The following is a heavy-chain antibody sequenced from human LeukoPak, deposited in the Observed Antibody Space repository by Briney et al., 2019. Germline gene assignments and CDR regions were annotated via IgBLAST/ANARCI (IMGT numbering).Heavy chain of an antibody. D-gene: IGHD3-22*01. Sequence: SVTVSCTASGGTFSSYAISWVRQAPGQGLEWMGGIIPIFGTANYAQKFQGRVTITADESTSTAYMELSSLRSEDTAVYYCAREPYYYDSSGTTTSYFDYWGQGTLVTVSS. V-gene: IGHV1-69*13. CDR1: GGTFSSYA. CDR2: IIPIFGTA. CDR3: AREPYYYDSSGTTTSYFDY. J-gene: IGHJ4*02.